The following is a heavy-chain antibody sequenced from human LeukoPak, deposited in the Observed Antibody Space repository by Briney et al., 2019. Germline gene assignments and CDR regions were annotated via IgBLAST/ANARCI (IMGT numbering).Heavy chain of an antibody. Sequence: GASVKVSCKASGYTFTSYDINWVRQATGQGLEWMGWMNPNSGNTGYAQKFQGRVTITRNTSISTAYMELSSLRSEDTAVYYCARGRNWEDLARAINYYYYYMDVWGKGTTVTVSS. CDR3: ARGRNWEDLARAINYYYYYMDV. CDR2: MNPNSGNT. V-gene: IGHV1-8*03. J-gene: IGHJ6*03. CDR1: GYTFTSYD. D-gene: IGHD3-10*01.